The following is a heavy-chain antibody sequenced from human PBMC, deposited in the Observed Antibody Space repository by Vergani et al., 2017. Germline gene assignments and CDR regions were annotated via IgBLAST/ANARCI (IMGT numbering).Heavy chain of an antibody. J-gene: IGHJ4*02. V-gene: IGHV4-59*01. D-gene: IGHD3-9*01. CDR2: IYYSGST. CDR1: GGSISSYY. Sequence: QVQLQESGPGLVKPSETLSLTCTVSGGSISSYYWSWIRQPPGKGLEWIGYIYYSGSTNYNPSLKSRVTISVDTSKNQFSLKLSSVTAADTAVYYCARPAGGKQDILTGYVFDYWGQGTLVTVSS. CDR3: ARPAGGKQDILTGYVFDY.